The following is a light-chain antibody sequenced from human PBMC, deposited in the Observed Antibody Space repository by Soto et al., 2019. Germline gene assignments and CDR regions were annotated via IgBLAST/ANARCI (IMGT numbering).Light chain of an antibody. Sequence: QSVLTQPLSASGTPGQRVTISCSGSSSNIESNYVYWYQQLPGTAPRLLIYRNNQRPSGVPDRFSGSKSGTSASLAISALRSEDEADYYCTVWDDSLRGLLFGGGTKVTVL. CDR2: RNN. V-gene: IGLV1-47*01. CDR3: TVWDDSLRGLL. CDR1: SSNIESNY. J-gene: IGLJ2*01.